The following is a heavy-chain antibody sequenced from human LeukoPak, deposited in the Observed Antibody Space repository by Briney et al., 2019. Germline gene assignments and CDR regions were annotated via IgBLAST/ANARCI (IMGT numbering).Heavy chain of an antibody. CDR2: IKQDGSEK. CDR3: AREMTTVSPDAFDI. J-gene: IGHJ3*02. D-gene: IGHD4-17*01. V-gene: IGHV3-7*03. Sequence: PGGSLRLSCAASGFTFSTYYMSWVRQAPGKGLEWVANIKQDGSEKYYVDSVKGRFTISRDNAKNSLYLQMNSLRAEDTALYYCAREMTTVSPDAFDIWGQGTMVTVSS. CDR1: GFTFSTYY.